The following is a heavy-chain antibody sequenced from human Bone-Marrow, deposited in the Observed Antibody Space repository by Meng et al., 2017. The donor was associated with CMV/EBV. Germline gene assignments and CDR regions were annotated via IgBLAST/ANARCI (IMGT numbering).Heavy chain of an antibody. J-gene: IGHJ6*02. V-gene: IGHV1-69*05. Sequence: SVKVSCKASGYTFTDYYIHWVRQAPGQGLEWMGGIIPIFGTANYAQKFQGRVTITTDESTSTAYMELSSLRSEDTAVYYCASRLYSNYFYSMDVWGQGTTVTSP. CDR2: IIPIFGTA. CDR3: ASRLYSNYFYSMDV. CDR1: GYTFTDYY. D-gene: IGHD4-11*01.